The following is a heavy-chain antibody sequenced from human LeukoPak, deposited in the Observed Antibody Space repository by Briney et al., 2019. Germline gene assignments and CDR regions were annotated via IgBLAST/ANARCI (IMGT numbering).Heavy chain of an antibody. J-gene: IGHJ4*02. CDR2: MYHSGSS. Sequence: PSETLSLTCTVSGGSISSINSYWGWIRQPPGKGLEWIGVMYHSGSSSYNPSLKSRVTISVDMSKNQFSLKLSSVTAADTAMYYCARYSSALGFFDYWGQGTLVTVSS. CDR1: GGSISSINSY. CDR3: ARYSSALGFFDY. D-gene: IGHD5-18*01. V-gene: IGHV4-39*07.